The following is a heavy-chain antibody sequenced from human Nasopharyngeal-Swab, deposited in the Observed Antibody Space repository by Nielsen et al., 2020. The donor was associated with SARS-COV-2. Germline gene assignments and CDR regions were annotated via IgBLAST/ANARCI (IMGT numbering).Heavy chain of an antibody. CDR1: FDSISSNKYY. Sequence: SETLSLTCTVSFDSISSNKYYWAWIRQPPGKGLEWIGSIFNSGSTYYNPSPKSRFTVLVDTSKNQFYLRLNSVTAADTAVYYCARQNGNGWPPASWLDPWGQGILVTVSS. D-gene: IGHD6-19*01. V-gene: IGHV4-39*07. CDR3: ARQNGNGWPPASWLDP. J-gene: IGHJ5*02. CDR2: IFNSGST.